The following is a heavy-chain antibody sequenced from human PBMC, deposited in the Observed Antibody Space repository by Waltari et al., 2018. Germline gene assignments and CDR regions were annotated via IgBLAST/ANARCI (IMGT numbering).Heavy chain of an antibody. CDR3: ARTLRQQLVLGY. V-gene: IGHV1-2*02. CDR2: INPNSGGT. J-gene: IGHJ4*02. CDR1: GYTFTGYY. D-gene: IGHD6-13*01. Sequence: QVQLVQSGAEVKKPGASVKVSCKASGYTFTGYYMHWVRQAPGQGREWMGWINPNSGGTNDAQKFQGRVTMTRDTSSSTADMELSRLRSDDTAVYYCARTLRQQLVLGYWGQGTLVTVSS.